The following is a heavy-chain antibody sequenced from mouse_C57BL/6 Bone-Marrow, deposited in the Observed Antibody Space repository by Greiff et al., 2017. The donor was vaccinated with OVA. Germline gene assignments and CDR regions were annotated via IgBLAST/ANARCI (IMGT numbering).Heavy chain of an antibody. CDR1: GYTFTSYW. D-gene: IGHD1-1*01. V-gene: IGHV1-50*01. J-gene: IGHJ1*03. Sequence: QVQLQQPGAELVKPGASVKLSCKASGYTFTSYWMQWVKQRPGQGLEWIGEIDPSDSYTNYNQKFKGKATLTVDTSSSTAYMQLSSLTSEGSAVYYCARDYYGSSPRYFDVWGTGTTVTVAS. CDR2: IDPSDSYT. CDR3: ARDYYGSSPRYFDV.